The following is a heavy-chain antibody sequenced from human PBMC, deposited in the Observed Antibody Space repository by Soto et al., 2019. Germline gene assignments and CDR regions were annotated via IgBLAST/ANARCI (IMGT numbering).Heavy chain of an antibody. CDR1: GFTFSSYS. CDR2: ISSSRRTI. Sequence: EVQLVESGGGLVQPGGSRRLSCAASGFTFSSYSMNWVRQAPGKGLEWVSQISSSRRTIYYADSVKGRFTISRDNAKNSLYLQMNSLRAEDTAVYYCAREDITRGGWFDPWGQGPLVTVSS. V-gene: IGHV3-48*01. CDR3: AREDITRGGWFDP. D-gene: IGHD3-10*01. J-gene: IGHJ5*02.